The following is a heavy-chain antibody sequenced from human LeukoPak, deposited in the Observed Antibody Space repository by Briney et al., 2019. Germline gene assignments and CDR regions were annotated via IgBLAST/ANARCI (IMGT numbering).Heavy chain of an antibody. D-gene: IGHD3-10*01. V-gene: IGHV4-59*01. Sequence: SETQSLTCTVSGGSIGSFYWSWIRQPPGKGLEWIGYIYNSGNNNYNPSLKSRVTMSVDTSKNQFSLKLSSVTAADTAVYYCARASVLLSADYWGQGILVIVSA. CDR2: IYNSGNN. J-gene: IGHJ4*02. CDR3: ARASVLLSADY. CDR1: GGSIGSFY.